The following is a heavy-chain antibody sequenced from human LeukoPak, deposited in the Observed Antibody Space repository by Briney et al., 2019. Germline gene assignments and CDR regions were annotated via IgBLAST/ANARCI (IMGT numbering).Heavy chain of an antibody. Sequence: PGGSLRLSCGASGFTFSSYWMHWVRQAPGKGLVWVSRINNDGSSTSYADSVQGRFTISRDNAKNTLYLQMNSLRAEDTAVYYCAKDLLAAAGTYWGQGTLVTVSS. CDR1: GFTFSSYW. J-gene: IGHJ4*02. CDR2: INNDGSST. V-gene: IGHV3-74*01. D-gene: IGHD6-13*01. CDR3: AKDLLAAAGTY.